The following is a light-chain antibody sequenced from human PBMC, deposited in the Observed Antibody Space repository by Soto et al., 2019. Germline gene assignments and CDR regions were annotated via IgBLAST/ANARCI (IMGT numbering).Light chain of an antibody. J-gene: IGKJ5*01. CDR2: DTS. CDR3: QQYYTWRSIT. V-gene: IGKV3D-20*02. CDR1: QSVSSSF. Sequence: EIVLTQSPDTPSLSPGERATLSCRASQSVSSSFLAWYQHKPGQVPRVLIYDTSIRAAGVPARFSGSGSGTDFTLTISSLQSDDSAVYYCQQYYTWRSITFGQGTRLEI.